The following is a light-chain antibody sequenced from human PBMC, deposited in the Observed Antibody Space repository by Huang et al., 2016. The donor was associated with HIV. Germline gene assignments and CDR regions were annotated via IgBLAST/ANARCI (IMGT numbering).Light chain of an antibody. Sequence: DIQMIQSPPSLSASVGDRVTFTCRANQNITKSLNWYQQKPGKAPKLLIYTASTLESGVPSRFSGGGSGSRFTLNITNLQPEDFATYYCQQSFSVPRTFG. J-gene: IGKJ1*01. CDR2: TAS. V-gene: IGKV1-39*01. CDR3: QQSFSVPRT. CDR1: QNITKS.